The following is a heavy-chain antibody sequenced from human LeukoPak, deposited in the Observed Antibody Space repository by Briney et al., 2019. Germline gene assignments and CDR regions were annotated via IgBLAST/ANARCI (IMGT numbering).Heavy chain of an antibody. CDR2: ISFDGSNK. D-gene: IGHD3-22*01. V-gene: IGHV3-30*18. Sequence: GGSLRLSCAASGFTFGDFAMHWVRQAPGKGLEWVALISFDGSNKYYADSVKGRFTISRDNSKNTLSLQMNSLRAEDTAVYYCAKARTYYYDSSGYDYWGQGTLVTVSS. J-gene: IGHJ4*02. CDR3: AKARTYYYDSSGYDY. CDR1: GFTFGDFA.